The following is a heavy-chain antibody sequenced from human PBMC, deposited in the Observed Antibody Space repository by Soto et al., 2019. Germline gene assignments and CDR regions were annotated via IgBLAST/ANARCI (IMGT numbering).Heavy chain of an antibody. V-gene: IGHV5-51*01. CDR2: IYPGDSDT. CDR1: GYSFTSYW. Sequence: GESLKISCKGSGYSFTSYWIGWVRQMPGKGLEWMGIIYPGDSDTRYSPSFQGQVTISADKSISTAYLQWSSLKASDTAMYYCARDQVADDLLGWFDPWGQGTLVTVSS. CDR3: ARDQVADDLLGWFDP. D-gene: IGHD6-13*01. J-gene: IGHJ5*02.